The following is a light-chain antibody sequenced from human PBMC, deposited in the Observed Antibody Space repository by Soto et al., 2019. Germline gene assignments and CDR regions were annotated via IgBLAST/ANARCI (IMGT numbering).Light chain of an antibody. CDR3: QQYNNWPPQIT. J-gene: IGKJ5*01. CDR2: ATS. CDR1: RSVDTD. V-gene: IGKV3D-15*01. Sequence: LMTQSPATLSLSPGDSATLSCRGSRSVDTDLAWDQQKPGQAPRLLVFATSARATGVPERFRGSRSGTDFTLNISSLQSEDFAVYYCQQYNNWPPQITCGQGTRLEIK.